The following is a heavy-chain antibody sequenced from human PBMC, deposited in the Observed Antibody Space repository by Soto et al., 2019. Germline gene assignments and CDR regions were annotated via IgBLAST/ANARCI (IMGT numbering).Heavy chain of an antibody. CDR1: GSTFSSYT. CDR3: ARRRYCGADCYSKFYYGMDV. Sequence: QVQLVQSGAEVRKPGSSVKVSCKASGSTFSSYTVNWVRQAPGQGLEWIGRIIPLLCITNYARRFQGRVTITADRSTNTAYMELTSLTSEDTAVYYCARRRYCGADCYSKFYYGMDVWGQGTTVTVSS. CDR2: IIPLLCIT. D-gene: IGHD2-21*02. J-gene: IGHJ6*02. V-gene: IGHV1-69*02.